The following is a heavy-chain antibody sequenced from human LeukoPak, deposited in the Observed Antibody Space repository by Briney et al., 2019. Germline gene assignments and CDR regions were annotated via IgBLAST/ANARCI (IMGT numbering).Heavy chain of an antibody. Sequence: ASVKVSCKASGYTFTSYGISWVRQAPGQGLEWMGWISAYNGNTNYAQKLQGRVTVTTDTSTSTAYMELRSLRSDDTAVYYCARSQVGYGSGSYCLRPTFDYWGQGTLVTVSS. CDR1: GYTFTSYG. J-gene: IGHJ4*02. CDR2: ISAYNGNT. CDR3: ARSQVGYGSGSYCLRPTFDY. D-gene: IGHD3-10*01. V-gene: IGHV1-18*01.